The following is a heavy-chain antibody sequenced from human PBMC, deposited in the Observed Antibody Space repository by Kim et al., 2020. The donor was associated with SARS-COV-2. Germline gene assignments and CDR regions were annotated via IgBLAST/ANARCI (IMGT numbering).Heavy chain of an antibody. CDR1: GYTFTSYD. J-gene: IGHJ6*02. V-gene: IGHV1-8*01. CDR2: MNPNSGNT. Sequence: ASVKVSCKASGYTFTSYDINWVRQATGQGLEWMGWMNPNSGNTGYAQKFQGRVTMTRNTSISTAYMELSSLRSEDTAVYYCARGGYYDFWSAYYGMDVWGQGTTVTVSS. D-gene: IGHD3-3*01. CDR3: ARGGYYDFWSAYYGMDV.